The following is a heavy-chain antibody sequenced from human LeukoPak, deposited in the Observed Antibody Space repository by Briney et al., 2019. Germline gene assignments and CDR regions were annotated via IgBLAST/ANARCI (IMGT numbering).Heavy chain of an antibody. V-gene: IGHV3-23*01. CDR1: GFTFSSYA. CDR3: ARQITYYYDSSGHYPWAY. J-gene: IGHJ4*02. CDR2: ISGSGGST. D-gene: IGHD3-22*01. Sequence: PGGSLRLSCAASGFTFSSYAMSWVRQAPGKGLEWVSAISGSGGSTYYADSVKGRFTISRDNSKNTLYLQMNSLRAEDTAVYYCARQITYYYDSSGHYPWAYWGQGTLVTVSS.